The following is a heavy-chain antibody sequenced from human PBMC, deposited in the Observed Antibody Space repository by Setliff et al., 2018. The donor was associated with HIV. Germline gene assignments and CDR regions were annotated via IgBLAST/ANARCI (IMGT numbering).Heavy chain of an antibody. Sequence: GASVKVSCKASGYNFDTYPINWVRQAPGQGLEWMGGITPVFGPPNYAEKFQRRLTITADESTNTAYMELIGLKSEDTAVYYCARDPTGGAARFDYWGQGTLVTVSS. CDR1: GYNFDTYP. CDR2: ITPVFGPP. CDR3: ARDPTGGAARFDY. V-gene: IGHV1-69*13. J-gene: IGHJ4*02. D-gene: IGHD6-6*01.